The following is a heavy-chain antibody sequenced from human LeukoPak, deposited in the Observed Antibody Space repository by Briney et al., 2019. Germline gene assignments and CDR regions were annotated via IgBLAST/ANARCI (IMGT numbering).Heavy chain of an antibody. D-gene: IGHD3-10*02. CDR2: FDPEDGET. CDR3: ATVEVLPVNVGWFDP. Sequence: ASVKVSCKASGYTYTSYYMHWVRQAPGKGLEWIGGFDPEDGETIYAQKFQGRVTMTEDTSTDTAYMELSSLRSEDTAVYYCATVEVLPVNVGWFDPWGQGTLVTVSS. CDR1: GYTYTSYY. J-gene: IGHJ5*02. V-gene: IGHV1-24*01.